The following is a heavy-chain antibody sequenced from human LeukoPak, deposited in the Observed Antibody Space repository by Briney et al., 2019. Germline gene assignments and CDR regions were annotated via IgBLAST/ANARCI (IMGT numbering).Heavy chain of an antibody. CDR2: IWYDGSNK. CDR1: QFTFSNHG. Sequence: GRSLRLSCAASQFTFSNHGMHWVRQALGKGLEWVAVIWYDGSNKYYADSVKGRFTISRDNSQNTLYLQMNSLRAEDTAVYYCARDRGVSYFDYWGQGTPVTVSS. V-gene: IGHV3-33*01. D-gene: IGHD3-10*01. CDR3: ARDRGVSYFDY. J-gene: IGHJ4*02.